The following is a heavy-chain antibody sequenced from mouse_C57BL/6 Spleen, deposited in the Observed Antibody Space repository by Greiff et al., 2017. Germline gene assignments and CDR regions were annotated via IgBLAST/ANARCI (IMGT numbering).Heavy chain of an antibody. J-gene: IGHJ1*03. Sequence: QVQLQQSGAELAKPGASVKLSCKASGYTFTSYWMHWGKQRPGQGLVWIGYIIPSSGCTKYNQKFKDKATLTADKSSSTAYMQLSSLTSEDSAVYYCARKGYGNYGYFDVWGTGTTVTVSS. D-gene: IGHD2-1*01. CDR1: GYTFTSYW. CDR2: IIPSSGCT. CDR3: ARKGYGNYGYFDV. V-gene: IGHV1-7*01.